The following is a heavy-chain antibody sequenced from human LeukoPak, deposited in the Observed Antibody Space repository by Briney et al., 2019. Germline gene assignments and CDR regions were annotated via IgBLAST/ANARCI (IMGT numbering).Heavy chain of an antibody. CDR2: IYPGDSDT. J-gene: IGHJ4*02. V-gene: IGHV5-51*01. Sequence: GESLQISFKGSGYSFTSYWIGWVRRTPGKGLEWMGIIYPGDSDTRYSPSFQGQVTISADKSISTAYLQWSSLKASDTAMYYCARRGAEADITYYFDYWGQGTLVTVSS. CDR1: GYSFTSYW. D-gene: IGHD6-19*01. CDR3: ARRGAEADITYYFDY.